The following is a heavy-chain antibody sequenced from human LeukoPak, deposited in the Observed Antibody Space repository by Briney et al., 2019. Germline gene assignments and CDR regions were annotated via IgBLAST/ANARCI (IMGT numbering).Heavy chain of an antibody. D-gene: IGHD4-11*01. CDR3: ARGARLGAPQSTVRKTPIDY. V-gene: IGHV3-7*01. CDR2: IKQDGSEK. Sequence: PGGSLRLSCAASGFTFSSYWMSWVRQAPGKGLEWVANIKQDGSEKYYVDSVKGRFTISRDNAKNSLYLQMNSLRAEDTAVYYCARGARLGAPQSTVRKTPIDYWGQGTLVTVSS. J-gene: IGHJ4*02. CDR1: GFTFSSYW.